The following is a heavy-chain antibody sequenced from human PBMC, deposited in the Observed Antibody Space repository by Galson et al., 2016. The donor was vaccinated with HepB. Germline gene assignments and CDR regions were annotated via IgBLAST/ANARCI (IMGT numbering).Heavy chain of an antibody. D-gene: IGHD2-8*01. Sequence: ETLSLTCTVSGGSISSSDYKWGWVRQPPGKGLEWIATIYDIGSPYYNPSLKSRVTISVDTSKRQCSLKLTSVIAADTAMYFCARSNGRKFNRRAFDIWGQGTMVTVSS. J-gene: IGHJ3*02. CDR1: GGSISSSDYK. CDR3: ARSNGRKFNRRAFDI. V-gene: IGHV4-39*01. CDR2: IYDIGSP.